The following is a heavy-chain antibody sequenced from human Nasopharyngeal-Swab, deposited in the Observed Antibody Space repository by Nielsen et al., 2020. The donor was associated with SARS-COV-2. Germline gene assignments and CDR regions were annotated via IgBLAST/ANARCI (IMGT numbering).Heavy chain of an antibody. CDR2: ISRSGGTI. D-gene: IGHD3-22*01. V-gene: IGHV3-11*01. J-gene: IGHJ4*02. Sequence: GESLKISCAASGFSFSDSYMSWIRQAPGRGLEWVSHISRSGGTIHYADSVRGRFTISRDNTKNSLYLQLDSLRAEDIAIYYCARDGDKSGYFFDFWGQGTLVTVSS. CDR3: ARDGDKSGYFFDF. CDR1: GFSFSDSY.